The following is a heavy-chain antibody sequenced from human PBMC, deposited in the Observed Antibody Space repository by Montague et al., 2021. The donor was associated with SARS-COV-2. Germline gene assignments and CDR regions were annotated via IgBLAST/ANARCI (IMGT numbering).Heavy chain of an antibody. J-gene: IGHJ5*02. V-gene: IGHV4-39*07. Sequence: ETLSLTCTVSGGSISSSSYYWGWIRQPPGKGLEWIGSIYYSGGTYYNPSLKSRVTISVDTSKNQFSLKLSSVTAADTAVYYCARDLRRGFDPWGQGTLVTVSS. D-gene: IGHD3-10*01. CDR3: ARDLRRGFDP. CDR2: IYYSGGT. CDR1: GGSISSSSYY.